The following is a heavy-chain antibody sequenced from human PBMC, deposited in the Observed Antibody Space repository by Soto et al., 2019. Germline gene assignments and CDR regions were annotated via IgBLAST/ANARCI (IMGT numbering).Heavy chain of an antibody. D-gene: IGHD2-2*01. CDR2: IWYDGSNK. V-gene: IGHV3-33*01. Sequence: GWSLRLSCAASGFTVSSYGMHWVRQAPGKGLEWVAVIWYDGSNKYYADSVKGQFTISRDNSKNTLYLQMNSLRAEDTAVYYCARPITRYYYYGMDVWGQGTTVTVSS. CDR1: GFTVSSYG. CDR3: ARPITRYYYYGMDV. J-gene: IGHJ6*02.